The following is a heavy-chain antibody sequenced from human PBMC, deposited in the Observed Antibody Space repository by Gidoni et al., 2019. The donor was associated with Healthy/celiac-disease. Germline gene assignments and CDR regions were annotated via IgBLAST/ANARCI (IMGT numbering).Heavy chain of an antibody. V-gene: IGHV4-34*01. CDR2: INHSGST. D-gene: IGHD3-10*01. Sequence: QVQLQQWGAGLLKPSETLSLTCAVYGGSFSGYYWSWIRQPPGKGLEWIGEINHSGSTNYTPSLKSRVTISVDTSKNQFSLKLSSVTAADTAVYYCASLHAPLDYGSGRRSIDYWGQGTLVTVSS. CDR1: GGSFSGYY. J-gene: IGHJ4*02. CDR3: ASLHAPLDYGSGRRSIDY.